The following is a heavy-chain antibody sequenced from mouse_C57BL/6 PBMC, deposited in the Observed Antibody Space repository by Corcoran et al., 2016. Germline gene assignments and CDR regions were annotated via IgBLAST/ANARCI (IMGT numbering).Heavy chain of an antibody. D-gene: IGHD2-5*01. CDR3: ARADSNYGLFAMDY. V-gene: IGHV8-12*01. CDR2: IYWDDGK. Sequence: QVTLKESGPGILQSSQTLSLTCSFSGFSLSTSGMGVSWIRQPSGKGLEWLAHIYWDDGKRYNPSLKSRLTISKDTSRNQVFLKITSVDTADTATYYCARADSNYGLFAMDYWGQGTSVTVSS. CDR1: GFSLSTSGMG. J-gene: IGHJ4*01.